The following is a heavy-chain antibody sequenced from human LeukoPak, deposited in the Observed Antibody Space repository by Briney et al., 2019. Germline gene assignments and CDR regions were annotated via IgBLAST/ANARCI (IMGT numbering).Heavy chain of an antibody. Sequence: RASVKVSCKVSGYTLTELSMHWVRQAPGKGLEWMGGFDPEDGETIYAQKFQGRVTMTEDTSTDTAYMELGSLRSEDTAVYYCATEAKDVDTAMAYWGQGTLVTVSS. J-gene: IGHJ4*02. V-gene: IGHV1-24*01. CDR2: FDPEDGET. CDR1: GYTLTELS. CDR3: ATEAKDVDTAMAY. D-gene: IGHD5-18*01.